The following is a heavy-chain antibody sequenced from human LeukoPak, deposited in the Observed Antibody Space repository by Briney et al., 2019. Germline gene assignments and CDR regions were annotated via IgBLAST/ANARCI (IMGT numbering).Heavy chain of an antibody. Sequence: SVKVSCKASGGTFSSYAISWVRQAPGQGLEWMGGIIPIFGTANYAQKFQGRVTITADESTSTAYMELSSLRSEDTAVYYCARPYCSSTSCQYYFDYWGQGTLVTVSS. D-gene: IGHD2-2*01. CDR2: IIPIFGTA. V-gene: IGHV1-69*13. J-gene: IGHJ4*02. CDR1: GGTFSSYA. CDR3: ARPYCSSTSCQYYFDY.